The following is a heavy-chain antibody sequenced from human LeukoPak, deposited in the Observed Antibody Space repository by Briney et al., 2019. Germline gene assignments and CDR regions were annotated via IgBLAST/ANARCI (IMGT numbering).Heavy chain of an antibody. V-gene: IGHV4-4*09. J-gene: IGHJ6*02. Sequence: SETLSLTCTVSGGSISSYYWSWIRQPPGKGLEWIGYIYTSGSTNYNPSLKSRVTISVDTSKNQSSLKLSSVTAADTAVYFCASRSGRNYYGMDVWGQGTTVTVSS. D-gene: IGHD3-10*01. CDR1: GGSISSYY. CDR3: ASRSGRNYYGMDV. CDR2: IYTSGST.